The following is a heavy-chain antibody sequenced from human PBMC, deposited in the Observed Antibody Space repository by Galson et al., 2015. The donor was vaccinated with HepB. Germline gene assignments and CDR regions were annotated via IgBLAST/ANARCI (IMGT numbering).Heavy chain of an antibody. D-gene: IGHD3-16*02. V-gene: IGHV3-23*01. Sequence: SLRLSCAASGFAFSTYAMNWVRQAPGKGLEWVAGISGSGYGTHYADSVKGRFTISRDDSRNTMSLQMNSLRAEDTAVYFCAKVYYDYVWGSYLIDYWGQGTLVTVSS. CDR1: GFAFSTYA. CDR3: AKVYYDYVWGSYLIDY. J-gene: IGHJ4*02. CDR2: ISGSGYGT.